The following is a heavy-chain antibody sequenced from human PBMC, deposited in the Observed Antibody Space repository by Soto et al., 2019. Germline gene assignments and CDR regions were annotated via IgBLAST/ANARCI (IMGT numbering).Heavy chain of an antibody. J-gene: IGHJ3*02. Sequence: EVQLVESGGGLVKPGGSLRLSCAASGFTFSSYSMNWVSQAPGKGLEWVSSITSSSSYINYADSVKGRFTISRDNAKNSLYLQTNSLRAEDTAVYYCARATVTTGWIGDFDMWGQGTMVTVSS. D-gene: IGHD4-17*01. CDR1: GFTFSSYS. CDR2: ITSSSSYI. CDR3: ARATVTTGWIGDFDM. V-gene: IGHV3-21*01.